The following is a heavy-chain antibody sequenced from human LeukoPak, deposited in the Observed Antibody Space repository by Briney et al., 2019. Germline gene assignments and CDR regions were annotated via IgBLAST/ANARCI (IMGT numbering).Heavy chain of an antibody. CDR1: GGFISSGSYY. D-gene: IGHD1-26*01. V-gene: IGHV4-61*02. CDR2: IYTSGST. CDR3: ARDRYVGATNSYFDY. J-gene: IGHJ4*02. Sequence: SQTLSLTCTVSGGFISSGSYYWSWIRQPAGKGLEWIGRIYTSGSTNYNPSLKSRVTISVDTSKNQFSLKLSSVTAADTAVYYCARDRYVGATNSYFDYWGQGTLVTVSS.